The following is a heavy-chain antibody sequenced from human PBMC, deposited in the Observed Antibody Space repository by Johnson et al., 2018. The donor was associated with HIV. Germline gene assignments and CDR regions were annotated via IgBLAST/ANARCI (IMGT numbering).Heavy chain of an antibody. CDR3: AREHSRVIYNDAFDI. D-gene: IGHD3-16*02. CDR2: ISYDGSNK. CDR1: GFTFSSYA. Sequence: QVQLVESGGGVVQPGRSLRLSCAASGFTFSSYAMHWVRQAPGKGLAWVAVISYDGSNKYYADSVKGRFTISRDNSKNTLYLQMNSLRAADTAVYYCAREHSRVIYNDAFDIWGQGTMVTVSS. V-gene: IGHV3-30-3*01. J-gene: IGHJ3*02.